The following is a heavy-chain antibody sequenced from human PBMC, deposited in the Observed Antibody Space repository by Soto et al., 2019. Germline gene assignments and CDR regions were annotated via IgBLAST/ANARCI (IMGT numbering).Heavy chain of an antibody. D-gene: IGHD4-17*01. V-gene: IGHV3-23*01. CDR3: AKWAYGDYPGWADS. Sequence: GGSLRLSCVVSGFTFNNYAMSWVRQAPGKGLEWVSVISGSGSSTHYADSLRGRFTTSRDNSEKTMYLQMNGLRAEDTAVYYCAKWAYGDYPGWADSWGQGTLVT. CDR1: GFTFNNYA. J-gene: IGHJ4*02. CDR2: ISGSGSST.